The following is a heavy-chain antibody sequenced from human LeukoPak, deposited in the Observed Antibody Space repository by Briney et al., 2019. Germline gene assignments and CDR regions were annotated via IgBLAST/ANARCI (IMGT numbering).Heavy chain of an antibody. J-gene: IGHJ4*02. V-gene: IGHV3-11*01. D-gene: IGHD2/OR15-2a*01. CDR2: ISSSGSTI. CDR3: ARGYQDYVLD. Sequence: GGSLRLSCAASGFTFSDYYMSWIRQAPGKGQEWVSYISSSGSTIYYADSVKGRFTISRDNAKNPRYLQMNSLRAEDTGVYYCARGYQDYVLDWGQGTLVTVSS. CDR1: GFTFSDYY.